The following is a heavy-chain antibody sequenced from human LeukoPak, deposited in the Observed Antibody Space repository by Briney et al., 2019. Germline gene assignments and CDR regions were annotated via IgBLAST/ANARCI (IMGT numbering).Heavy chain of an antibody. J-gene: IGHJ4*02. Sequence: GGSLRLSCIGSGFTFSNYEMNWVRQAPGKGLEWVSYISFSGSTIYYADSVRGRFTISRDNTKNSLYLQMNSLRAEDTAVYFCARDGRQWEQRPFDYWGQGTLVTVSS. CDR3: ARDGRQWEQRPFDY. V-gene: IGHV3-48*03. D-gene: IGHD1-26*01. CDR2: ISFSGSTI. CDR1: GFTFSNYE.